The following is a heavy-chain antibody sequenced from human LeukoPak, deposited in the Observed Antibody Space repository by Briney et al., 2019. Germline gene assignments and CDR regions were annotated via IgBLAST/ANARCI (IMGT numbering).Heavy chain of an antibody. CDR2: IYYSGST. J-gene: IGHJ4*02. D-gene: IGHD5-24*01. Sequence: PSETLSLTCTVSGGSISSYYWSWIRQPPGKGLEWIGYIYYSGSTNYNPSLKSRVTISVDTSKNQFSLKLSSVTAADTAVYYCARRRGGYSLDYWGQGTLVTVSS. CDR1: GGSISSYY. V-gene: IGHV4-59*08. CDR3: ARRRGGYSLDY.